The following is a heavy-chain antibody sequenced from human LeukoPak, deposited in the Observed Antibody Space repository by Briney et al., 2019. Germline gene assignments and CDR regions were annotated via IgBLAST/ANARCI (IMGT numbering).Heavy chain of an antibody. CDR2: ISGSGGST. Sequence: GGSLRLSCAASGFTFSSYAMSWVRQAPGRGLEWVSAISGSGGSTYYTDSVRGRFTISRDNSKNTLYLQMNSLRAEDTAVYYCAMNPGYSSNYWGQGTLVTVSS. CDR3: AMNPGYSSNY. J-gene: IGHJ4*02. CDR1: GFTFSSYA. V-gene: IGHV3-23*01. D-gene: IGHD6-19*01.